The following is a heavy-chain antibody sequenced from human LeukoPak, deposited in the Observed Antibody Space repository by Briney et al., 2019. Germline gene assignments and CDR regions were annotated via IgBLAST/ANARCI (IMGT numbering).Heavy chain of an antibody. V-gene: IGHV3-11*01. CDR3: ASVGGYCSSTSCFNNYYYMDV. Sequence: GGSLRHSCAASGFTFSDYYMSWIRQAPGKGLEWVSYISSSGSTIYYADSVKGRFTISRDNAKNSLYLQMNSLRAEDTAVYYCASVGGYCSSTSCFNNYYYMDVWGKGTTVTVSS. CDR2: ISSSGSTI. J-gene: IGHJ6*03. CDR1: GFTFSDYY. D-gene: IGHD2-2*03.